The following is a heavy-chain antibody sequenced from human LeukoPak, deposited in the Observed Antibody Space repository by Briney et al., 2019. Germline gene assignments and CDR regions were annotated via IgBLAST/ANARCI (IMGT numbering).Heavy chain of an antibody. Sequence: ASVKVSCKASGYTFTTYDINWVRQATGQGLEWMGWMNPNSGNTGYEQKFQGRVTITRNTSISTAYMELSSLRSEDTAVYYCARGRELPDYYYYYMDVWGKGTTVTVSS. J-gene: IGHJ6*03. D-gene: IGHD1-26*01. CDR3: ARGRELPDYYYYYMDV. CDR2: MNPNSGNT. V-gene: IGHV1-8*03. CDR1: GYTFTTYD.